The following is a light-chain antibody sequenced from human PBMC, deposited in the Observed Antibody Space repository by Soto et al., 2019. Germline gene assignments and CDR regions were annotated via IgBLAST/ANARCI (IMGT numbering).Light chain of an antibody. CDR1: NIATKN. J-gene: IGLJ2*01. V-gene: IGLV3-9*01. CDR3: QVWDSSTPVV. CDR2: RID. Sequence: SYELTQPLSVSVALGQTARITCGGNNIATKNVHWYQQKPGQAPVLVIYRIDNRPSGIPERFSGSNSGNTATLTISRAQDRDEADYYCQVWDSSTPVVFGGGTKLTVL.